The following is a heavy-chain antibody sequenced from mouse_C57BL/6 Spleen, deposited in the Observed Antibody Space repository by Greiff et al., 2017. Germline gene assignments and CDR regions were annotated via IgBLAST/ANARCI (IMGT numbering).Heavy chain of an antibody. V-gene: IGHV14-2*01. J-gene: IGHJ1*03. D-gene: IGHD2-14*01. CDR1: GFNIKDYY. CDR3: ARKGGTRNFDV. Sequence: VQLQHSGAELVKPGASVKLSCTASGFNIKDYYMHWVKQRTEQGLEWIGRIDPEDGETKYAPKFPGKATITADTSSNTAYLQLSSLTSEDTAVYYCARKGGTRNFDVWGTGTTVTVSS. CDR2: IDPEDGET.